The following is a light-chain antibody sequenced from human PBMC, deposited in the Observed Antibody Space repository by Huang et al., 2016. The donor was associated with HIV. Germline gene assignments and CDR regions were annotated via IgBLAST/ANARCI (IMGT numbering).Light chain of an antibody. CDR2: DIS. CDR1: QSVSSL. Sequence: EIVLTQSPVTLSLSPGERATLSLRASQSVSSLLDWYQQKPGQAPRLLIYDISSRTTGLLARISGSGAGTDFTLTISSLEPEDFAVYYCQQRSIWPALTFGGGTRVEIK. J-gene: IGKJ4*01. V-gene: IGKV3-11*01. CDR3: QQRSIWPALT.